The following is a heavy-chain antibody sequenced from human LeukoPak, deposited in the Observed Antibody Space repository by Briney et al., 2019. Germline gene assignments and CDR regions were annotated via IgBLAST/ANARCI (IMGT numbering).Heavy chain of an antibody. CDR1: GYTFTSYY. D-gene: IGHD2-21*01. CDR2: INPSGGST. Sequence: AASVKVSCKASGYTFTSYYMHWVRQAPGQGLEWMGIINPSGGSTSYAQKFQGRVTMSRDTSTSTVYMELSSLRSEDTAVYYCAREGVVRDDAFDIWGQGTMVTVSS. J-gene: IGHJ3*02. CDR3: AREGVVRDDAFDI. V-gene: IGHV1-46*01.